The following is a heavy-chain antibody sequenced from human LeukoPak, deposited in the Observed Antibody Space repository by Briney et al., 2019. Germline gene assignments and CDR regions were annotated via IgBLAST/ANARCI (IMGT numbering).Heavy chain of an antibody. Sequence: ASVKVSCKASGYTFTSYYMHWVRQAPGQGLEWMGIINPSGGSTSYAQKFQGRVTMTRDTSTSTDYMELGSLISEDTALYYCARDSSGWSVDYWGQGTLVTVSS. D-gene: IGHD6-19*01. CDR1: GYTFTSYY. CDR2: INPSGGST. J-gene: IGHJ4*02. CDR3: ARDSSGWSVDY. V-gene: IGHV1-46*01.